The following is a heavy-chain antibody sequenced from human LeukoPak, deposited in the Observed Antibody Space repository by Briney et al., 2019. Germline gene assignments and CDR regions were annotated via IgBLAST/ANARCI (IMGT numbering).Heavy chain of an antibody. V-gene: IGHV3-53*01. CDR3: ARVQTVDGYYYYGMDV. CDR1: GFTVSSNY. J-gene: IGHJ6*02. D-gene: IGHD2-8*01. Sequence: GGSLRLSCAASGFTVSSNYMSWVRQAPGKGLEWVSVIYSGGSTYYADSVKGRFTISRDNSKNTLYIQMNSLRAEDTAVYYCARVQTVDGYYYYGMDVWGQGTTVTVSS. CDR2: IYSGGST.